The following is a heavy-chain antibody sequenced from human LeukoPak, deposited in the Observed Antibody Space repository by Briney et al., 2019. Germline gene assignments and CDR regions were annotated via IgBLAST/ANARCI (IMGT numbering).Heavy chain of an antibody. CDR1: GFSFSTYS. Sequence: GSLRLSCAASGFSFSTYSMNWVRQAPGKGLERVSSISSSSSYIYYADSVKGRFTISRDNAKNSLYLQMNSLRAEDTAVYYCARDTAAGTNYYYMDVWGKGTTVTVSS. CDR3: ARDTAAGTNYYYMDV. V-gene: IGHV3-21*01. CDR2: ISSSSSYI. D-gene: IGHD6-13*01. J-gene: IGHJ6*03.